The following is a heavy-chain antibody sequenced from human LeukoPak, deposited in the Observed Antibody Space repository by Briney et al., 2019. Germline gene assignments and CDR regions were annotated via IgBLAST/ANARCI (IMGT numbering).Heavy chain of an antibody. CDR3: AKDPNGDYIGAFDF. D-gene: IGHD4-17*01. CDR2: ITANGGYT. J-gene: IGHJ3*01. V-gene: IGHV3-23*01. CDR1: AFSFSKFA. Sequence: GGTLRLSCAASAFSFSKFALICVRHAPGKRLEWVSAITANGGYTLYADAVKGRFTVSRDNSKNTLYLQINSLRPEDTAMYYCAKDPNGDYIGAFDFWGQGTMVTVSS.